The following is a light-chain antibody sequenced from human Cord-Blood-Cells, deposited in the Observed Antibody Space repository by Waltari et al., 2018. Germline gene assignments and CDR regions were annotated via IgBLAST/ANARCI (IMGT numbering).Light chain of an antibody. V-gene: IGKV4-1*01. CDR3: QQYYSTPLT. Sequence: DIVMTQSPDSLAVSLGERATINCKSSQSVLYSSNNKNDLAWYQQKPGQPPKLLIYWASTRESGVPDRFSGSGSGTDFTITISSLQAEDVAVYYCQQYYSTPLTFGGGTKVEIK. CDR2: WAS. J-gene: IGKJ4*01. CDR1: QSVLYSSNNKND.